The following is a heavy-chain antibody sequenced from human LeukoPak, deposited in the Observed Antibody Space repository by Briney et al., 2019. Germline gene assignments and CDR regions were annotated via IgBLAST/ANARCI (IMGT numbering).Heavy chain of an antibody. CDR1: GFTFSSYE. V-gene: IGHV3-48*03. CDR2: ISSSGSTI. D-gene: IGHD3-10*01. Sequence: GVSLRLSCAASGFTFSSYEMNWVPQAPGKGLEWVSYISSSGSTIYYADSVKGRFTISRDNDKNSLYLQMNSLRAEDTAVYYCARDSAGSGSYVGYFEYWGQGTLVTVSS. CDR3: ARDSAGSGSYVGYFEY. J-gene: IGHJ4*02.